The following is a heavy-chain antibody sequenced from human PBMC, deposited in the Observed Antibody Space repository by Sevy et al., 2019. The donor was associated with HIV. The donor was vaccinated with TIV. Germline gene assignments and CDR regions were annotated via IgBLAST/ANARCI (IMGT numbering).Heavy chain of an antibody. J-gene: IGHJ3*02. V-gene: IGHV3-33*01. CDR2: IWYDGSNK. CDR3: ARDSLGHAFDI. Sequence: GGSLILSCAASGFTFSSYGMHWVRQAPGKGLEWVAVIWYDGSNKYYADSVKGRFTISRDNSKNTLYLQMNSLRAEDTAVYYCARDSLGHAFDIWGQRTMVTVSS. CDR1: GFTFSSYG.